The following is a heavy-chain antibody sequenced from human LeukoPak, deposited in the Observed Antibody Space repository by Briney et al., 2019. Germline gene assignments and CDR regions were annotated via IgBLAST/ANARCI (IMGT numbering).Heavy chain of an antibody. J-gene: IGHJ5*02. CDR1: GYTFTSYD. CDR3: ARKLGYCSSTSCYYWFDP. CDR2: MNPNSGNT. V-gene: IGHV1-8*03. Sequence: ASVKVSCKASGYTFTSYDINWVRQATGQGLEWMGWMNPNSGNTGYAQKFQGRVTITRNTSISTAYTELSSLRSEDTAVYYCARKLGYCSSTSCYYWFDPWGQGTLVTVSS. D-gene: IGHD2-2*01.